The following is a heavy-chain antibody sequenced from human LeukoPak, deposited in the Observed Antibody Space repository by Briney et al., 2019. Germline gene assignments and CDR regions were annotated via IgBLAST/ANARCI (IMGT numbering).Heavy chain of an antibody. CDR1: GFTFSSYA. D-gene: IGHD1-26*01. CDR3: AKLKWELRGYFDY. J-gene: IGHJ4*02. Sequence: PGGSLRLSCAASGFTFSSYAMSWVRQAPGKGLEWVSAISGSGVSTYFAASVKGRFTISRDNSKNTLYLQMNSLRAEDTAVYYCAKLKWELRGYFDYWGQGTLVTVSS. V-gene: IGHV3-23*01. CDR2: ISGSGVST.